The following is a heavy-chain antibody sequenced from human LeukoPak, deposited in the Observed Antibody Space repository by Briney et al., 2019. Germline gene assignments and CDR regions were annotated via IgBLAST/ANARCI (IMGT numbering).Heavy chain of an antibody. J-gene: IGHJ4*02. Sequence: GGSLRLSCAASGFTFDDYAMHWVRQAPGKGLEWVSGISWNSGSIGYADSAKGRFTISRDNAKNSLYLQMNSLRAEDMALYYCAKASVSGWEGWEYYFDYWGQGTLVTVSS. D-gene: IGHD6-19*01. CDR2: ISWNSGSI. CDR1: GFTFDDYA. CDR3: AKASVSGWEGWEYYFDY. V-gene: IGHV3-9*03.